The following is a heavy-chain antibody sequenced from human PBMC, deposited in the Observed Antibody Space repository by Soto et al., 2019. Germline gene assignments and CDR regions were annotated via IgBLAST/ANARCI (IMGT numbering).Heavy chain of an antibody. J-gene: IGHJ6*03. CDR2: VYYTGST. V-gene: IGHV4-59*08. CDR3: ARTVLGPDLLADSFVDYYYYMDV. Sequence: SETLSLTWTVSGGSISNFYWSWIRQPPGKELEWIGYVYYTGSTSYNPSLKRRVTFSADSSRGQFSLRLNSVTAADTAVYYCARTVLGPDLLADSFVDYYYYMDVWGQGTTVTVSS. D-gene: IGHD3-9*01. CDR1: GGSISNFY.